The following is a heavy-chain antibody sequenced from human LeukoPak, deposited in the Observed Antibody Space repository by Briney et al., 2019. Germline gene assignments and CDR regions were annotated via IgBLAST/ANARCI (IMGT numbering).Heavy chain of an antibody. V-gene: IGHV4-39*01. J-gene: IGHJ4*02. CDR3: ARHGLYSSILGYYLDY. Sequence: SETLSLTCTVSGGSISSSSYYWGWIRQPPGKGLEWIGSIYYSGSTYYNPSLKSRVTISVDTSKNQFSLKLSSVTAADTAVYYCARHGLYSSILGYYLDYWGQGTLVTVSS. CDR1: GGSISSSSYY. CDR2: IYYSGST. D-gene: IGHD3-3*01.